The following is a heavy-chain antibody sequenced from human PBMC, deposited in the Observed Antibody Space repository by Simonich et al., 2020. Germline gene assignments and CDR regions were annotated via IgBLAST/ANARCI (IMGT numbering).Heavy chain of an antibody. D-gene: IGHD6-13*01. CDR2: INTKSGGT. J-gene: IGHJ6*03. CDR3: ARGRIAAAGTYYYYYMDV. CDR1: GYTFTGYY. V-gene: IGHV1-2*02. Sequence: QVQLVQSGAEVKKPGASVKVSCKASGYTFTGYYMHWVRQAPGQGLEAMGGINTKSGGTKYAQKFQGRVTMTRDKSISTAYMELSRLRSDDTAVYYCARGRIAAAGTYYYYYMDVWGKGTTVTVSS.